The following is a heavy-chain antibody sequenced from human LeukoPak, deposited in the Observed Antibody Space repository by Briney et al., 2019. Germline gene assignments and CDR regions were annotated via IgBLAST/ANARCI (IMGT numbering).Heavy chain of an antibody. CDR2: IYYSGSS. Sequence: SSETLSLTCTVSGGSINNGGYYWSWIRQHPGKGLEWIGYIYYSGSSYYNPSLRSRVTISVDTSKNHFSLKLSSVTAADTAVYYCARNRDGYNSFDYWGQGTLVTVSS. CDR1: GGSINNGGYY. V-gene: IGHV4-31*03. J-gene: IGHJ4*02. D-gene: IGHD5-24*01. CDR3: ARNRDGYNSFDY.